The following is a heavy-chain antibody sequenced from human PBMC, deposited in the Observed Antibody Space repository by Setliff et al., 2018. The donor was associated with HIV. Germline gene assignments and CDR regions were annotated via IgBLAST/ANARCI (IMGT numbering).Heavy chain of an antibody. D-gene: IGHD6-13*01. J-gene: IGHJ4*02. CDR3: ARGMGVSAAHSYYFDY. Sequence: SVKXSCKASGGTFSSYAISWVRQAPGQGLEWMGGIIPIFGTANYAQKFQGRVTITADESTSTAYMELSSLRSEDTAVYYCARGMGVSAAHSYYFDYWGQGTLVTVSS. CDR1: GGTFSSYA. V-gene: IGHV1-69*13. CDR2: IIPIFGTA.